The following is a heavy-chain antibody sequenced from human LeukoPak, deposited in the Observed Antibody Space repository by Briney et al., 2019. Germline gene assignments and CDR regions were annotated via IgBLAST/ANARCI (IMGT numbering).Heavy chain of an antibody. Sequence: GRSLRLSCAASGFTFSSYGMHWVRQAPGKGLEWVAVIWYDGSNKYYADSVKGRFTISRDNSKNTLYLQMNSLRAEDTAVYYCARDPVGWELQYYFDYWGQGTLVTVSS. CDR3: ARDPVGWELQYYFDY. CDR2: IWYDGSNK. D-gene: IGHD1-26*01. J-gene: IGHJ4*02. V-gene: IGHV3-33*01. CDR1: GFTFSSYG.